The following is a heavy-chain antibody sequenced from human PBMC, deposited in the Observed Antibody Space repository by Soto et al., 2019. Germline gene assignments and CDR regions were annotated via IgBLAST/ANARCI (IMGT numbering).Heavy chain of an antibody. CDR3: ARDRLWFGEAEY. CDR2: ISYDETNK. CDR1: GFTFSSYA. V-gene: IGHV3-30-3*01. Sequence: QVHLVESGGGVVQPGRSLRLSCAASGFTFSSYAMHWVRQAPGKGLEWVAVISYDETNKYYADSVKGRFTISRDNAKNTRYLQMNSLGPEDTAVYYCARDRLWFGEAEYWGQGTLVTVSS. J-gene: IGHJ4*02. D-gene: IGHD3-10*01.